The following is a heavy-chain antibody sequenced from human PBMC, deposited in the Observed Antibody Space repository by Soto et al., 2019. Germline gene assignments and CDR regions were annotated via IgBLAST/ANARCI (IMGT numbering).Heavy chain of an antibody. CDR2: IIPIFGTP. Sequence: QVQLVQSGAEVKKPGSSVKVSCKASGGPFSNYATNQVRQPPGQGDMWKGGITPSYTTGIIPIFGTPTYPQNFQGRVTITADESTSTAYMELSSLRSDDTAVYYCARDVLGGYSSGWHSYRNSVGGMDVWGQGTKVTVSS. J-gene: IGHJ6*02. CDR1: GGPFSNYA. V-gene: IGHV1-69*01. CDR3: ARDVLGGYSSGWHSYRNSVGGMDV. D-gene: IGHD6-19*01.